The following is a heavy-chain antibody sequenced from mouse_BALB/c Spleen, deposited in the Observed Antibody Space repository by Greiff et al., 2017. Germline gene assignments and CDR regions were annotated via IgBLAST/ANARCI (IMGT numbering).Heavy chain of an antibody. Sequence: VQLQQSGPGLVQPSQSLSITCTASGFSLTSYCVHWVRQSPGKGLEWLGVIWSGGSTDYYAAFISRLSISKDNSTSQVFFKMNSLQANDTAIYYCARPYGNYGGFAYWGQGTLVTVSA. V-gene: IGHV2-2*02. D-gene: IGHD2-10*02. CDR3: ARPYGNYGGFAY. CDR2: IWSGGST. CDR1: GFSLTSYC. J-gene: IGHJ3*01.